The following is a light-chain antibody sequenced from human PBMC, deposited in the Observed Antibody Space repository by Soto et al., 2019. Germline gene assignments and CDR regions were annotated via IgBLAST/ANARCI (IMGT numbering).Light chain of an antibody. V-gene: IGKV3-20*01. Sequence: EIVMTQSPATLSVSPGERATLSCRASQSVGINLAWYQQKPGQAPRLLIYGASTRATGIPDRFSGSGSGTDFTLTISRLEPEDFAVYYCQQYGSSPMTFGQGTRLEIK. CDR2: GAS. J-gene: IGKJ5*01. CDR1: QSVGIN. CDR3: QQYGSSPMT.